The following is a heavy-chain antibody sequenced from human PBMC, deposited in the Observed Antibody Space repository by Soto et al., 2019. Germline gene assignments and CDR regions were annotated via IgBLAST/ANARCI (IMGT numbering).Heavy chain of an antibody. CDR3: AADSIGYCSGGSCYYYYGMDV. J-gene: IGHJ6*02. V-gene: IGHV1-58*01. Sequence: ASVKVSCKASGFTFTSSAVQWVRQARGQRLEWIGWIVVGSGNTNYAQKFQERVTITRDMSTSTANMELSSLRSEDTAVYYCAADSIGYCSGGSCYYYYGMDVWGQGTTVTVSS. D-gene: IGHD2-15*01. CDR2: IVVGSGNT. CDR1: GFTFTSSA.